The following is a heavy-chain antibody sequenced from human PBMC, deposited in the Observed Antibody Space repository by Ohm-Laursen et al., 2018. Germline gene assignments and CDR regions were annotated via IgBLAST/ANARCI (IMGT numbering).Heavy chain of an antibody. D-gene: IGHD6-13*01. J-gene: IGHJ2*01. CDR3: ARAKAAAAGLFDR. Sequence: TLSLTCTVSGGSISSGGYYWSWIRQHPGKGLEWIGYIYYSGSSYYNPSLKSRVTISVDTSKNQFSLKLSSVTAADTAVYYCARAKAAAAGLFDRWGRGTLVTVSS. CDR2: IYYSGSS. CDR1: GGSISSGGYY. V-gene: IGHV4-31*03.